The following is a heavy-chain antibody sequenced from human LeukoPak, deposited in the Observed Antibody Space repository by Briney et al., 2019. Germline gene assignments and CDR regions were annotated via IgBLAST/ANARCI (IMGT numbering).Heavy chain of an antibody. V-gene: IGHV3-23*01. J-gene: IGHJ4*02. CDR3: TKRVKYGGTWDHFAD. CDR2: VNADGGNT. Sequence: GGSLRLSCAPSGFTFDNYRMSWVRQAPGRGLEWGSTVNADGGNTYYADSVKGRFTISRDNSKSTLILQMNSLRVEDTSLYYCTKRVKYGGTWDHFADWGQGTLVTVSS. D-gene: IGHD1-26*01. CDR1: GFTFDNYR.